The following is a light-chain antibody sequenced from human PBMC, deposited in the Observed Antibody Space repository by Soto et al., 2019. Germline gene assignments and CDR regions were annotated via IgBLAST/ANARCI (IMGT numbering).Light chain of an antibody. V-gene: IGKV4-1*01. J-gene: IGKJ1*01. CDR1: QSVLYSADNKNY. CDR3: QQYYSTPWT. CDR2: WAS. Sequence: DIVMTQSPDSLAVSLGERATINCKSSQSVLYSADNKNYLAWYQQKPGQPPKLLIYWASTRESGVPDRFSGSGSGTDFTLTISSLQAEDVAVYYCQQYYSTPWTFGQGTNVE.